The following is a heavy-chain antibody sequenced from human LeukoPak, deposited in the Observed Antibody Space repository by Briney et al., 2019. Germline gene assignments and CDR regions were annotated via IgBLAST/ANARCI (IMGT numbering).Heavy chain of an antibody. CDR2: TYYRSKWYN. D-gene: IGHD6-13*01. CDR3: ARVRRSSSSWNPIDY. J-gene: IGHJ4*02. CDR1: GDSVSSNSAA. V-gene: IGHV6-1*01. Sequence: SQTLSLTCAISGDSVSSNSAAWNWIRQSPSRGHEWLGRTYYRSKWYNDYAVSVKSRITINPDTSKSQFSLQLNSVTPEDTAVYYCARVRRSSSSWNPIDYWGQGTLVTVSS.